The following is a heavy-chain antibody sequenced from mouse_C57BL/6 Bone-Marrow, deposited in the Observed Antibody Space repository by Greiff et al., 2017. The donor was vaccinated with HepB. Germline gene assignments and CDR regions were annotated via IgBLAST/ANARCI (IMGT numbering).Heavy chain of an antibody. CDR1: GYSITSDY. Sequence: VQLKESGPGLAKPSQTLSLTCSVTGYSITSDYWNWIRKFPGNKLEYMGYISYSGSTYYNPSLKSRISITRDTSKNQYYLQLNSVTTEDTATYYCARDGDYYGSSYVGAMDYWGQGTSVTVSS. D-gene: IGHD1-1*01. V-gene: IGHV3-8*01. CDR3: ARDGDYYGSSYVGAMDY. CDR2: ISYSGST. J-gene: IGHJ4*01.